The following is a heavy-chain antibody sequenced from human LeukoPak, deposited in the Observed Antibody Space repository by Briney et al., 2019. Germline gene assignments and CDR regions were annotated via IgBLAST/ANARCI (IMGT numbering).Heavy chain of an antibody. Sequence: GGSLRLSCAASGFTVSSNEMNWVRQAPGKGLEWVSYISSSGSTIYYADSVKGRFTISRDNAKNSLYLQMNSLRAEDTAVYYCAELGITMIGGVWGKGTTVTISS. CDR1: GFTVSSNE. J-gene: IGHJ6*04. V-gene: IGHV3-48*03. D-gene: IGHD3-10*02. CDR3: AELGITMIGGV. CDR2: ISSSGSTI.